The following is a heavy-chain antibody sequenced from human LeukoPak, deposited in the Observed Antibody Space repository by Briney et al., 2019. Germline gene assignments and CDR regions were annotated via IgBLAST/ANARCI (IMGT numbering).Heavy chain of an antibody. D-gene: IGHD2-15*01. J-gene: IGHJ4*02. Sequence: SSETLSLTCAVYGGSFSGYYWSWIRQPPGKGLEWIGEINHSGSTNYNPSLKSRVTISVDTSENQFSLKLSSVTAADTAVYYCARAGVVVVAARGLDYWGQGTLVTVSS. CDR2: INHSGST. CDR3: ARAGVVVVAARGLDY. CDR1: GGSFSGYY. V-gene: IGHV4-34*01.